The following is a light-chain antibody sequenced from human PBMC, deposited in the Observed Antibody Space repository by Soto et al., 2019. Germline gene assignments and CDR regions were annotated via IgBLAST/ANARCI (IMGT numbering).Light chain of an antibody. J-gene: IGKJ4*01. CDR3: QLRSNWPPL. CDR2: DAS. V-gene: IGKV3-11*01. Sequence: EIVLTQSPATLSLSPGERATLSCRASQSVSSYLAWYQQKPGQAPRLLIYDASNRATGIPARFSGSGSGTDFTLSNSSLDPESFAVYYCQLRSNWPPLFGGGTKVEIK. CDR1: QSVSSY.